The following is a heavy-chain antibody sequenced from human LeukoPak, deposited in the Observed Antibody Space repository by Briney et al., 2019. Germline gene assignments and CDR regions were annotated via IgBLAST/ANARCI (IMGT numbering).Heavy chain of an antibody. CDR3: SSYYYGSGSYWRWGPYYYYMDV. D-gene: IGHD3-10*01. CDR1: GITFSNYN. Sequence: PGGSLRLSCAAPGITFSNYNMNWVRQAPGKGLEWVSSITSSSSYTFYADSVKGRFTISRDNSKNTLHLQMNSLRAEDTAVYYCSSYYYGSGSYWRWGPYYYYMDVWGKGTTVTVSS. CDR2: ITSSSSYT. J-gene: IGHJ6*03. V-gene: IGHV3-21*01.